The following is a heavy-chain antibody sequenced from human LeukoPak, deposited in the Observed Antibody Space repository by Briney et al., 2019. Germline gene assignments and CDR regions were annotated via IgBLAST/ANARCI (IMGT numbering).Heavy chain of an antibody. Sequence: PGGSLRLSCAASGFTFSSYAMSWVRQAPGKGLEWVPAISGSGGSTYYADSVKGRFTISRDNSKNTLYLQMNSLRAEDTAVYYCAKDQFSLTTVTPGLDYWGQGTLVTVSS. CDR3: AKDQFSLTTVTPGLDY. J-gene: IGHJ4*02. V-gene: IGHV3-23*01. CDR2: ISGSGGST. D-gene: IGHD4-17*01. CDR1: GFTFSSYA.